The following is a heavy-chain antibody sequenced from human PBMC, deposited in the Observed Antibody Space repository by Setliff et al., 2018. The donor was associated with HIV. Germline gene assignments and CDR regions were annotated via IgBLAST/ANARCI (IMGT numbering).Heavy chain of an antibody. J-gene: IGHJ4*02. Sequence: SETLSLTCTVSGGSISSGGCYWSWIRQHPGKGLEWIGYIHYSGNTYNNPSLNSRISISVDMSKNKFSLKLSSLTAADTAVYYCARGGLGVVTSFDSWGPGTLVTVSS. CDR3: ARGGLGVVTSFDS. CDR2: IHYSGNT. CDR1: GGSISSGGCY. V-gene: IGHV4-31*03. D-gene: IGHD3-3*01.